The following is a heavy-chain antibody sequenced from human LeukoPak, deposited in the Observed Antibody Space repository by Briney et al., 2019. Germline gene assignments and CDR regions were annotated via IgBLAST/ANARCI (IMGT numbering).Heavy chain of an antibody. D-gene: IGHD3-9*01. J-gene: IGHJ6*02. CDR1: GFTFSSYA. Sequence: GGSLRLSCAASGFTFSSYAMSWVRQAPGKGLEWVSAISGSGGSTYYADSVKGRFTISRDNSKNSLYLQMNSLRAEDTAVYYCARVGALYDILTGIWDYYYYYGMDVWGQGTTVTVSS. V-gene: IGHV3-23*01. CDR3: ARVGALYDILTGIWDYYYYYGMDV. CDR2: ISGSGGST.